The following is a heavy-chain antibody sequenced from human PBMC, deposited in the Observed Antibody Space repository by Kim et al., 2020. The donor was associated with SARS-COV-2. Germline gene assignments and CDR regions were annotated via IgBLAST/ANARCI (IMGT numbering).Heavy chain of an antibody. D-gene: IGHD5-18*01. V-gene: IGHV3-23*01. J-gene: IGHJ4*02. CDR3: AKDFRADTASGTDY. Sequence: GGSLRLSCVASGFTFSSYAMSWVRQAPGKGLEWVSTISGSGAGTYYADSVKGRFTISRDNSKNTLYLQMNSLRADGTAVYYCAKDFRADTASGTDYWGQGTLVTVSS. CDR1: GFTFSSYA. CDR2: ISGSGAGT.